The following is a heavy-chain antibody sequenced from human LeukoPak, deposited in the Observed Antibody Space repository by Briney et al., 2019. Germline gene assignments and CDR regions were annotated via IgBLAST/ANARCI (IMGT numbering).Heavy chain of an antibody. D-gene: IGHD2-21*02. CDR1: GFTFSSYA. CDR3: ASGLVVTASDY. CDR2: ISGSGGST. Sequence: GGSLRLSCAASGFTFSSYAMSWVRQAPGKGLEWVSAISGSGGSTYYADSVKGRFTISRDNAKNSLYLQMNSLRAEDTAVYYCASGLVVTASDYWGQGTLVTVSS. J-gene: IGHJ4*02. V-gene: IGHV3-23*01.